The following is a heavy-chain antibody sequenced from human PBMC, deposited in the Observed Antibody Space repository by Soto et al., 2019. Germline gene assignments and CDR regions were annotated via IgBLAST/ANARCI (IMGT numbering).Heavy chain of an antibody. CDR2: IYWNDDK. D-gene: IGHD3-3*01. CDR3: AHRLWSGSSAYYFDY. Sequence: SGPTLVKPTQTLTLTCTFSGFSLSTSGVGVGWIRQPPGKALEWLALIYWNDDKRYSPSLKSRLTITKDTSKNQVVLTMTNMDPVDTATYYCAHRLWSGSSAYYFDYWGQGTLVTVSS. CDR1: GFSLSTSGVG. J-gene: IGHJ4*02. V-gene: IGHV2-5*01.